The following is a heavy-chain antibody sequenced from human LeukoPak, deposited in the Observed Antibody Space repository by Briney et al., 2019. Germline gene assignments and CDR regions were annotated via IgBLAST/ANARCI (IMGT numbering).Heavy chain of an antibody. CDR3: ARDYCSSTSCYVMDY. V-gene: IGHV4-61*02. Sequence: SETLSLTCTVSGGSISSGSYYWSWIRQPAGKGLEWIGRIYTSGSTNYNPSLKSRVTISVDTSKNQFSLKLSSVTAADTAVCYCARDYCSSTSCYVMDYWGQGTLVTVSS. J-gene: IGHJ4*02. CDR1: GGSISSGSYY. CDR2: IYTSGST. D-gene: IGHD2-2*01.